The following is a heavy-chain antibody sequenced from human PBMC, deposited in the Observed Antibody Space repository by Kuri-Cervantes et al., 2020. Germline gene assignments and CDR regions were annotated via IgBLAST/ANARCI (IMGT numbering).Heavy chain of an antibody. CDR1: GGTFSSYA. CDR2: IIPIFGTA. D-gene: IGHD6-13*01. CDR3: ARDRGPYSSSWYGRVPGWFNP. J-gene: IGHJ5*02. Sequence: SVKVSCKASGGTFSSYAISWVRQAPGQGLEWMGGIIPIFGTANYAQKFQGRVTITADESTSTAYMEPSSLRSEDTAVYYCARDRGPYSSSWYGRVPGWFNPWGQGTLVTVSS. V-gene: IGHV1-69*13.